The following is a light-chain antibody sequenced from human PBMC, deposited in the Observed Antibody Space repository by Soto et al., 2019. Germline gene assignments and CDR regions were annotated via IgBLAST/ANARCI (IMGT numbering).Light chain of an antibody. V-gene: IGKV3-20*01. CDR2: GAS. Sequence: EIVLTQSPGTLSLSPGERATLSCRASQSLTNNYLAWFQQKPGQAPRLLIYGASSRATGVPDRFSGTVSGTDFTLTISRLEPEDFAVYYCQQYGSSPITFGQGTRLEIK. CDR3: QQYGSSPIT. J-gene: IGKJ5*01. CDR1: QSLTNNY.